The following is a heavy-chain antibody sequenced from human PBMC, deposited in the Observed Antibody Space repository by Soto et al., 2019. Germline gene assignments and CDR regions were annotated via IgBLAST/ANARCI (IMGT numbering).Heavy chain of an antibody. D-gene: IGHD1-20*01. CDR3: ASGYNWNPWYFDY. J-gene: IGHJ4*02. V-gene: IGHV3-21*01. CDR2: ISSSSSYI. Sequence: GGSLRLSCAASGFTFSSYSMNWVRQAPGKGLEWVSSISSSSSYIYYADSVKGRFTISRDNAKNSLYLQMNSLRAEDTAVYYCASGYNWNPWYFDYWGQRTLVTVSS. CDR1: GFTFSSYS.